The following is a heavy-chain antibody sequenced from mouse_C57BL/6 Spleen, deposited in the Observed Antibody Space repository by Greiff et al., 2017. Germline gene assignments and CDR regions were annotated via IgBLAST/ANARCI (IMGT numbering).Heavy chain of an antibody. D-gene: IGHD3-3*01. V-gene: IGHV1-26*01. Sequence: EVQLQQSGPELVKPGASVKISCKASGYTFTDYYMNWVKQSHGKSLEWIGDINPNNSGTSYNQKFKGKATLTVDKSSSTAYMELRSLTSEDSAVYYCARGGDGYFDYWGQGTTLTVSS. J-gene: IGHJ2*01. CDR2: INPNNSGT. CDR3: ARGGDGYFDY. CDR1: GYTFTDYY.